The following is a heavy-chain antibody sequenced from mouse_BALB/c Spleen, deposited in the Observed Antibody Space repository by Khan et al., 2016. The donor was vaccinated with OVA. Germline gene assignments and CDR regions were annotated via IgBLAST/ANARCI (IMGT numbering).Heavy chain of an antibody. J-gene: IGHJ2*01. CDR3: AGTPAYCGSGCVDY. V-gene: IGHV5-9-3*01. CDR1: GFTFSNYA. Sequence: EVELVESGGGLVKPGGSLKLSCAASGFTFSNYALSWVRQTPEKRLEWVATISSGGSYTYYPASVKGRFTISRDNAENTLNLQMSSLRSEDTALYYCAGTPAYCGSGCVDYWGQGTPVSVSS. CDR2: ISSGGSYT. D-gene: IGHD1-1*01.